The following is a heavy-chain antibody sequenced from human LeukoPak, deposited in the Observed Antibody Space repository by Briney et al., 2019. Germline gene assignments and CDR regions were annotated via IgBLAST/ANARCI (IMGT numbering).Heavy chain of an antibody. CDR2: INSDGSST. Sequence: GGSLRLSCAASGFTFSSYWMHWVRQAPGKWLVWVSRINSDGSSTSYADSVKGRFTISRDNAKNTLYLQMNSLRAEDTAVYYCARGERRAIYYFDYWGQGTLVTVSS. V-gene: IGHV3-74*01. J-gene: IGHJ4*02. CDR3: ARGERRAIYYFDY. CDR1: GFTFSSYW.